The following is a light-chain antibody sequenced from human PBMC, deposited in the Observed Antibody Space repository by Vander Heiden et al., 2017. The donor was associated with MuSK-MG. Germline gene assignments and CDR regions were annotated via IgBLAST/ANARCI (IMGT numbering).Light chain of an antibody. CDR3: QQYKSYPYT. CDR1: QGISNH. J-gene: IGKJ2*01. V-gene: IGKV1-16*02. Sequence: DIQMPQSPSSLSASVGDRVTITCRASQGISNHLTWFQQKPGKAPKSLIYDASSLKSGVPSKFSGSGSGTDFTLTISSLQPEDFATYYCQQYKSYPYTFGQGTKLEIK. CDR2: DAS.